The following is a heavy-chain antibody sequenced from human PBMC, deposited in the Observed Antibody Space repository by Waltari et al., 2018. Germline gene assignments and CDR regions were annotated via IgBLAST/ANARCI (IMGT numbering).Heavy chain of an antibody. D-gene: IGHD3-3*01. V-gene: IGHV4-39*01. Sequence: QLQLQESGPGLVKPSETLSLTCTVSGGSISSSSYYWGWIRQPPGKGLGWIGSIYYSGRTYYNPALKSRVTISVDTSKNQFSLKLSSVTAADTAVYYCARSIMVNDFWSGYYFDYWGQGTLVTVSS. J-gene: IGHJ4*02. CDR2: IYYSGRT. CDR1: GGSISSSSYY. CDR3: ARSIMVNDFWSGYYFDY.